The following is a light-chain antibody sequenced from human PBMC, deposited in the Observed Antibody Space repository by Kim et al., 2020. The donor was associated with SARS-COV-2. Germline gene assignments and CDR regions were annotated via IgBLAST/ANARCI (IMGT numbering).Light chain of an antibody. J-gene: IGKJ1*01. CDR2: GAS. CDR1: QSIDTY. Sequence: EMVMTQSPATLSVSPGQRATLSCRASQSIDTYVAWYQKKPGQVPRLLIYGASTRATGVPARFSGSGSGTEFTLTISSLQSEDCAVYYWQRYEDWWTCGQGTKVEIK. CDR3: QRYEDWWT. V-gene: IGKV3-15*01.